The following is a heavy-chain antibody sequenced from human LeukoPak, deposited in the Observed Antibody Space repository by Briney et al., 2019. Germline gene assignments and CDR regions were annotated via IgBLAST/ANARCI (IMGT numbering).Heavy chain of an antibody. CDR1: GGSFSGYY. CDR3: ARGYIVVVPAATGWYFDL. J-gene: IGHJ2*01. D-gene: IGHD2-2*01. Sequence: SETLSLTCAVYGGSFSGYYWSWIRQPPGKGLEWIGEINHSGSTNYNPSLKSRVTISVDTSKNQFSLKLSSVTAADTAVYYCARGYIVVVPAATGWYFDLWGRGTLVTVSS. V-gene: IGHV4-34*01. CDR2: INHSGST.